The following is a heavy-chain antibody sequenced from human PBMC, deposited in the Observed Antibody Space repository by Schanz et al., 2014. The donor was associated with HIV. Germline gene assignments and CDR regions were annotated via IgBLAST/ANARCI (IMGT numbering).Heavy chain of an antibody. CDR1: GFTVSSNY. J-gene: IGHJ4*02. CDR3: AKDRFEHFYYSSGPYDYFDY. CDR2: VYIGDST. Sequence: EVQLVESGGGLIQPGGSLRLSCAASGFTVSSNYMNWVRQAPGKGLEWVSVVYIGDSTFYANSVKGRFTISRDNSKNTLSLQMNSLRAEDTAVYYCAKDRFEHFYYSSGPYDYFDYWGQGTLVTVSS. D-gene: IGHD3-22*01. V-gene: IGHV3-53*01.